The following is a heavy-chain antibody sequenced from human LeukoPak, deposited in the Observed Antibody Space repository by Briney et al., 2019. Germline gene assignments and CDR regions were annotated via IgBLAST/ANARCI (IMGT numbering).Heavy chain of an antibody. CDR2: INSDGSST. Sequence: PGGSLRLSCAASGFTFSSYWMHWVRQAPGKGLVWVSRINSDGSSTSYADSVKGRFTISRDNSKNTLYLQMNSLRAEDTAVYYCAKDGSTVVNAFDYWGQGTLVTVSS. V-gene: IGHV3-74*01. J-gene: IGHJ4*02. CDR1: GFTFSSYW. D-gene: IGHD4-23*01. CDR3: AKDGSTVVNAFDY.